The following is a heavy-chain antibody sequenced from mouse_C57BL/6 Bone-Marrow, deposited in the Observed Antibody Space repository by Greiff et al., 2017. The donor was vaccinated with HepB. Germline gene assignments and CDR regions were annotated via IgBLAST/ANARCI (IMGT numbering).Heavy chain of an antibody. J-gene: IGHJ1*03. CDR2: IRSKSNNYAT. D-gene: IGHD1-1*01. V-gene: IGHV10-1*01. CDR3: VLVGATEHWYFDV. Sequence: EVMLVESGGGLVQPKGSLKLSCAASGFSFNTYAMHWVRQAPGKGLEWVARIRSKSNNYATYYADSVKDRFTISRDDSESMLYLQMNNLKTEDTAMYYCVLVGATEHWYFDVWGTGTTVTVSS. CDR1: GFSFNTYA.